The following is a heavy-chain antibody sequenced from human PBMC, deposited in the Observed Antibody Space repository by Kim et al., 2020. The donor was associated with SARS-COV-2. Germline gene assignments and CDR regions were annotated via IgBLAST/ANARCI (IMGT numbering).Heavy chain of an antibody. V-gene: IGHV6-1*01. CDR3: ARAGYSTTRTFDN. CDR1: GDSVSSNSAV. CDR2: TYYRSKWYN. Sequence: SQTLSLTCAISGDSVSSNSAVWNWIRQSPSRGLEWLGRTYYRSKWYNDYAVSVKSRININPDTAKNQVSLQLNSVTPEDTAVYYCARAGYSTTRTFDNWGQGTLVTVSA. D-gene: IGHD1-26*01. J-gene: IGHJ4*02.